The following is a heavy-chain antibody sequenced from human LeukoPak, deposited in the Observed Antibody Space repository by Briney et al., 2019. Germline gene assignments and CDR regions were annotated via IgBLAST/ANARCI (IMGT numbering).Heavy chain of an antibody. D-gene: IGHD6-13*01. CDR3: ARVILAPGTPENAFDI. CDR2: ISYHGSDT. CDR1: GFAFSNYA. J-gene: IGHJ3*02. V-gene: IGHV3-30*04. Sequence: PGGSLRLSCAASGFAFSNYAMHWVRQAPGEGLEGVAVISYHGSDTYYADSLRGRFTISRDNSKNTLYLHMNSLRVKDTAVYYCARVILAPGTPENAFDIWGQGTMATVSS.